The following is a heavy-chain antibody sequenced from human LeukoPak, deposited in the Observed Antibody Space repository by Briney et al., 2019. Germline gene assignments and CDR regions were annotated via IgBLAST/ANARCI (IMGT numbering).Heavy chain of an antibody. Sequence: PGGSLRLSCAASEFTFSNYDMHWVRQAPGKGLEWVAFIRHDGGNIYYADSVKGRFTISRDNSKNTLYLQMNSLRAEDTAVYYCARGPRQQQLADAFDIWGQGTMVTVSS. J-gene: IGHJ3*02. D-gene: IGHD6-13*01. CDR3: ARGPRQQQLADAFDI. CDR1: EFTFSNYD. CDR2: IRHDGGNI. V-gene: IGHV3-30*02.